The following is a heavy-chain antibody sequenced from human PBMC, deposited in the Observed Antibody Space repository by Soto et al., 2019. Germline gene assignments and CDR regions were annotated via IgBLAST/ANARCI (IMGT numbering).Heavy chain of an antibody. CDR1: GGSISSYY. CDR2: IYTSGST. J-gene: IGHJ6*02. D-gene: IGHD3-16*01. Sequence: XGTLALTCTVSGGSISSYYWSGIRQPAGKGLEWIGRIYTSGSTNYNPSLKSRVTMSVDTSKNQFSLKLSSVTAADTAVYYCARGPFLITFGGVAGGMDVWGQGTTVTVSS. V-gene: IGHV4-4*07. CDR3: ARGPFLITFGGVAGGMDV.